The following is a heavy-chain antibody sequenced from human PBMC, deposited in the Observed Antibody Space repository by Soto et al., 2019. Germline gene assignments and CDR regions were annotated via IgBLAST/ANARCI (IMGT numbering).Heavy chain of an antibody. Sequence: WLALSLSGPASGYTFSSAAMHSVRQAPGNWLEWVAVLSYDGSNKYYADSGERRFTISRGNSKTTLYLQMNSLRADDTALYYSARQPLEWFNRLDPGGRGTMVTV. CDR1: GYTFSSAA. V-gene: IGHV3-30-3*01. J-gene: IGHJ5*02. CDR3: ARQPLEWFNRLDP. D-gene: IGHD3-3*01. CDR2: LSYDGSNK.